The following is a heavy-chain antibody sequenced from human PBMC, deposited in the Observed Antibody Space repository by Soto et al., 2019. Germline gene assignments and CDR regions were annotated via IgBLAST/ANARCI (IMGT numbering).Heavy chain of an antibody. J-gene: IGHJ5*02. V-gene: IGHV4-31*03. CDR1: GGSISSGGYY. Sequence: QVQLQESGPGLVKASQTLSLTCTVSGGSISSGGYYWSWIRQHPGKGLEWIGYIYNSGSTYYNPSLTGRVTISADTSKIQFALKLSSVTAADTAVYYCGRDPAPWGQGTVVTVSS. CDR2: IYNSGST. CDR3: GRDPAP.